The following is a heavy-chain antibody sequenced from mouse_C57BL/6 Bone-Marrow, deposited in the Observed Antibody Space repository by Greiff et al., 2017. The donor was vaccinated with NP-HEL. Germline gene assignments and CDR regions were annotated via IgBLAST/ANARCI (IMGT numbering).Heavy chain of an antibody. CDR3: TSYGSSYGNYAMDY. J-gene: IGHJ4*01. D-gene: IGHD1-1*01. V-gene: IGHV1-5*01. CDR1: GYTFTSYW. CDR2: IYPGNSDT. Sequence: VQLQQSGTVLARPGASVKMSCKTSGYTFTSYWMHWVKQRPGQGLEWIGAIYPGNSDTSYNQKFKGKAKLTAVTSASTAYMELSSLTNEDSAVYYCTSYGSSYGNYAMDYWGQGTSVTVSS.